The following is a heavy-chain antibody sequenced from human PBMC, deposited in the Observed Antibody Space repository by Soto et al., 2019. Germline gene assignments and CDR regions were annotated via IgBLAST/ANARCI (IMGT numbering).Heavy chain of an antibody. CDR2: IWSDGSNK. CDR1: GFTFSSYG. D-gene: IGHD6-6*01. V-gene: IGHV3-33*01. J-gene: IGHJ4*02. Sequence: QVQLVESGGGVVQPGRSLRLSCIASGFTFSSYGMHWVRQAPGKGLEWVAVIWSDGSNKYYADSVKGRFTISRDNSKNTLYLQMNSLRAEDTALYYCARSTDSASLGYWGQGILVTVS. CDR3: ARSTDSASLGY.